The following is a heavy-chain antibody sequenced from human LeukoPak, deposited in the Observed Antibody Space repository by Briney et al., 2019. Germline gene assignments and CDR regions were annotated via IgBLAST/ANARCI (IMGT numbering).Heavy chain of an antibody. CDR2: IYYSGST. CDR1: GFTVSSNY. J-gene: IGHJ4*02. Sequence: GSLRLSCAASGFTVSSNYMSWVRQPPGKGLEWIGSIYYSGSTYYNPSLKSRVTMSVDTSKNQFSLKLNSVTAADTAVYYCARVGDYALKDWGQGTLVTVSS. CDR3: ARVGDYALKD. V-gene: IGHV4-39*07. D-gene: IGHD3-16*01.